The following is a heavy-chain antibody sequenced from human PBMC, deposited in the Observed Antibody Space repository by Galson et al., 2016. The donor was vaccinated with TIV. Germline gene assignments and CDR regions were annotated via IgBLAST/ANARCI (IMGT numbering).Heavy chain of an antibody. CDR2: TFYRSKWYN. Sequence: CAISGDSVSSNSAACNWLRQSPSRGLEWLGRTFYRSKWYNDYALSVKSRITINPDTSKNQVSLQLHSVTPEDTAVYYCARATPSVFGVVMTLDYWGQGTLVTVSS. CDR1: GDSVSSNSAA. V-gene: IGHV6-1*01. D-gene: IGHD3-3*01. J-gene: IGHJ4*02. CDR3: ARATPSVFGVVMTLDY.